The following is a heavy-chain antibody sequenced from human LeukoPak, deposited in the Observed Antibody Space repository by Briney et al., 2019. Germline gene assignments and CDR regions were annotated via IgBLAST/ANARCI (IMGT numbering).Heavy chain of an antibody. V-gene: IGHV3-64D*09. CDR1: GFTFSSYA. D-gene: IGHD1-26*01. CDR3: VKRSGLYFDY. Sequence: GGSLRLSCSASGFTFSSYAIHWVRQAPGKGLQCVSGISSNGGNTYNADSVKGRFTISRDNSKNTVDLQMSSLRAEDTAVYYCVKRSGLYFDYWGQGTLVTVSS. J-gene: IGHJ4*02. CDR2: ISSNGGNT.